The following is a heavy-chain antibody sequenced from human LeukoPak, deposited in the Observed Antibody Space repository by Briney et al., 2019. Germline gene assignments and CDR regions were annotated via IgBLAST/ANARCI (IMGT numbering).Heavy chain of an antibody. D-gene: IGHD4-23*01. CDR2: ISSSGSTI. CDR1: GFTFSSYE. V-gene: IGHV3-48*03. CDR3: ARSNYGGKRGGDY. J-gene: IGHJ4*02. Sequence: PGGSLRLPCAASGFTFSSYEMNWVRQAPGKGLEWVSYISSSGSTIYYADSVKGRFTISRDNAKNSLYLQMNSLRAEDTAVYYCARSNYGGKRGGDYWGQGTLVTVSS.